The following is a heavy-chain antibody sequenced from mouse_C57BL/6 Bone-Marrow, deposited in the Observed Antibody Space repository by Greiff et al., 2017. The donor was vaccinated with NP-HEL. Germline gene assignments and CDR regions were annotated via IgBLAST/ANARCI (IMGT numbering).Heavy chain of an antibody. CDR1: GYTFTGNW. D-gene: IGHD1-1*01. V-gene: IGHV1-9*01. Sequence: QVQLKESGAELMKPGASVKLSCKATGYTFTGNWIEWVKQRPGHGLEWIGEILPGSGNNYYNERFKGKATFTAAQSSNTAYMQLGSLTTEDSAIYYCARDYYGSSYFDYWGQGTTLTVSS. CDR2: ILPGSGNN. CDR3: ARDYYGSSYFDY. J-gene: IGHJ2*01.